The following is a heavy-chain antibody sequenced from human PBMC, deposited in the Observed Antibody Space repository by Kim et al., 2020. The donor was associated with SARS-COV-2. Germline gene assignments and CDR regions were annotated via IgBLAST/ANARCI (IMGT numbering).Heavy chain of an antibody. D-gene: IGHD3-10*01. V-gene: IGHV1-8*01. Sequence: ASVKVSCKASGYTFSSYDINWVRQVTGQGLEWMGWMNPNSGNTGYAQKFQGRVTMTRNTSISTAYMELSSLRSEDTAVYYCARGPHYGSGSSYFDYWGQGTLVTVSS. CDR2: MNPNSGNT. CDR1: GYTFSSYD. CDR3: ARGPHYGSGSSYFDY. J-gene: IGHJ4*02.